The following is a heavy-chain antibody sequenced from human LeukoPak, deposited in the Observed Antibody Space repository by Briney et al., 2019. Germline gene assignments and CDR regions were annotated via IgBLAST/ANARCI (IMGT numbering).Heavy chain of an antibody. J-gene: IGHJ4*02. D-gene: IGHD3-10*01. Sequence: SETLSLTCTVSGGSISSGDYYWSWIRQPPGKGLEWIGYIYYSGSTYYNPSLKSRVTISVDTSKNQFSLKLSSVTAADTAVYYCARVWFGESEYYFDYWGQGTLVTVSS. CDR1: GGSISSGDYY. CDR2: IYYSGST. V-gene: IGHV4-30-4*01. CDR3: ARVWFGESEYYFDY.